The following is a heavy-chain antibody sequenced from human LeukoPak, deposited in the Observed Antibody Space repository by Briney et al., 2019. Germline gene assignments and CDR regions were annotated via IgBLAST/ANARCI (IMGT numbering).Heavy chain of an antibody. CDR2: IIPIFGTA. V-gene: IGHV1-69*13. Sequence: ASVKVSCKASGGTFSSYAISWVRQAPGQGLEWMGGIIPIFGTANYAQKFQGRVTITADESTSTAYMELSSLRSEDTAVYYCARVAARDYDSSASFDYWGQGTLVTVSS. CDR3: ARVAARDYDSSASFDY. CDR1: GGTFSSYA. D-gene: IGHD3-22*01. J-gene: IGHJ4*02.